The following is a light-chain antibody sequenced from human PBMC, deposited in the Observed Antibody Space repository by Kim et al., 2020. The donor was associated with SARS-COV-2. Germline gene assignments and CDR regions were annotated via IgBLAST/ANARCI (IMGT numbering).Light chain of an antibody. CDR3: QQYGSSPYT. J-gene: IGKJ2*01. CDR1: QSVSNNY. CDR2: GAS. V-gene: IGKV3-20*01. Sequence: PGERASLSCRASQSVSNNYLAWFQQKPGQAPRLLIHGASSRATGIPDRFSGSGSGTDFTLTISRLEPEDFAVYYCQQYGSSPYTFGQGTKLE.